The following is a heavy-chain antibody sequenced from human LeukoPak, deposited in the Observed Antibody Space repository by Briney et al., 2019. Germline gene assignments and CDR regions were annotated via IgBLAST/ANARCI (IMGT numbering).Heavy chain of an antibody. J-gene: IGHJ4*02. V-gene: IGHV3-23*01. CDR2: ISGSGFDT. Sequence: SGGSLRLSCAASGFTFRDYAMTWVRQAPGKGLEWVSTISGSGFDTYYADSVKGRFTISRDVSKNTLYLQMSSLRAEDTAMYYCGKAPVGDLYPYWGQGTLVTVSS. CDR1: GFTFRDYA. D-gene: IGHD3-10*01. CDR3: GKAPVGDLYPY.